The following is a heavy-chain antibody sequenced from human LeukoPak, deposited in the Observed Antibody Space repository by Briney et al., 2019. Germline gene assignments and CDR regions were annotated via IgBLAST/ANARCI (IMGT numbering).Heavy chain of an antibody. CDR1: GFTFSSYA. V-gene: IGHV3-30-3*01. Sequence: GRSLRLSCAASGFTFSSYAMHWVRQAPGKGLEWVAVISYDGSNKYYADSVKSRFTISRDNSKNTLYLQMNSLRAEDTAVYYCARDSYDSSGYYPDYWGQGTLVTVS. CDR2: ISYDGSNK. J-gene: IGHJ4*02. D-gene: IGHD3-22*01. CDR3: ARDSYDSSGYYPDY.